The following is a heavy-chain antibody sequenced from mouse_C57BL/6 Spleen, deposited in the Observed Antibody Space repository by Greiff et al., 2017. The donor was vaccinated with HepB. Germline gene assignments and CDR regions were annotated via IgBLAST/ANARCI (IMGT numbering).Heavy chain of an antibody. D-gene: IGHD1-1*01. J-gene: IGHJ1*03. CDR1: GFTFSDYY. CDR2: ISNGGGST. CDR3: ARHTPPYYYGSSSWYFDV. V-gene: IGHV5-12*01. Sequence: EVQVVESGGGLVQPGGSLKLSCAASGFTFSDYYMYWVRQTPEKRLEWVAYISNGGGSTYYPDTVKGRFTISRDNAKNTLYLQMSRLKSEDTAMYYCARHTPPYYYGSSSWYFDVWGTGTTVTVSS.